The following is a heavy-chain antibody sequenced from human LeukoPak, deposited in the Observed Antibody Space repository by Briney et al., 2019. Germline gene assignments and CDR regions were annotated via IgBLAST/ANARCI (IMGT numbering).Heavy chain of an antibody. V-gene: IGHV4-59*01. CDR3: PGCHSGSPAYYFHH. CDR1: GGSISSYY. Sequence: SETLSLTCTVSGGSISSYYWSWIRQPPVKGLEWIGDIYYSGSTNYNPSLKSRVTISVDTFKNQFSLKLSSVTPADTPVSYCPGCHSGSPAYYFHHWGQGTLVTVSS. D-gene: IGHD1-26*01. CDR2: IYYSGST. J-gene: IGHJ4*02.